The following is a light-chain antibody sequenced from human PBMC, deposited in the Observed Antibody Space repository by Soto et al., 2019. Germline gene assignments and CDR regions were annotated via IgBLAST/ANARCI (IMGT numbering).Light chain of an antibody. V-gene: IGKV3-15*01. CDR1: QSVSSN. J-gene: IGKJ5*01. CDR2: DTS. Sequence: VMTQSPATLSVSPGERATLSCRASQSVSSNLAWYQQKPGQAPRLLIYDTSTRATGIPARFSGSGSGTEFTLTISSLQSEDFAVYYCQQYSNWPPITFGQGTRLEIK. CDR3: QQYSNWPPIT.